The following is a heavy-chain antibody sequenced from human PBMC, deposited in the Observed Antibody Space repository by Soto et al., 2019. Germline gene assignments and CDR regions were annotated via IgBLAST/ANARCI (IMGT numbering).Heavy chain of an antibody. D-gene: IGHD3-22*01. CDR1: GGTFSSYT. Sequence: ASVKVSCKASGGTFSSYTISWVRQAPGQGLEWMGRIIPILGIANYAQKFQGRVTITADKSTSTAYMELSSLRSEDTAVYYCSRVLSPSSSGYYYVTRAFDIWGQGTMVTVSS. J-gene: IGHJ3*02. V-gene: IGHV1-69*02. CDR3: SRVLSPSSSGYYYVTRAFDI. CDR2: IIPILGIA.